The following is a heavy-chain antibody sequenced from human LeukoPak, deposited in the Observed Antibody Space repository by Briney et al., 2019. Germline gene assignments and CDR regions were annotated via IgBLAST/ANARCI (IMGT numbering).Heavy chain of an antibody. CDR3: ARSDYGSNSAADY. V-gene: IGHV4-34*01. D-gene: IGHD4-23*01. Sequence: PSETLSLTCAVYGGSFSGYYWSWICQPPGKGLEWIGEINHSGSTNYNPSLKSRVTISVDTSKNQFSLKLSSVTAADTAVYYCARSDYGSNSAADYWGQGTLVTVSS. CDR2: INHSGST. CDR1: GGSFSGYY. J-gene: IGHJ4*02.